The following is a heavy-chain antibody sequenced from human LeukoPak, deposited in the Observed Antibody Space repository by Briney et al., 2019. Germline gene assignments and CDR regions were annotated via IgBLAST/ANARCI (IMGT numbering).Heavy chain of an antibody. J-gene: IGHJ4*02. V-gene: IGHV3-21*01. Sequence: GGSLRLSCAASGFTFSSYAMNWGRQAPGKGLEWVSFMSGSSNYIYYADSVKGRFTISRDNAKNSLYLQMNRLRAEDTAVYYCARAGSTWSYFDYWGQGTLVTVSS. D-gene: IGHD6-13*01. CDR2: MSGSSNYI. CDR3: ARAGSTWSYFDY. CDR1: GFTFSSYA.